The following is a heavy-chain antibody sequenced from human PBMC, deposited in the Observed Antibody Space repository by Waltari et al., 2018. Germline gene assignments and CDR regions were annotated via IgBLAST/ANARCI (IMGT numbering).Heavy chain of an antibody. V-gene: IGHV3-73*01. D-gene: IGHD3-22*01. CDR3: TRPPYDSSAGAVDY. J-gene: IGHJ4*02. Sequence: KGLEWVGRIRSKGNSYARVDAESVKGRFTISRDDSKDTAFLQRNSLKTEDTAVYYCTRPPYDSSAGAVDYWGQGTLVTVAS. CDR2: IRSKGNSYAR.